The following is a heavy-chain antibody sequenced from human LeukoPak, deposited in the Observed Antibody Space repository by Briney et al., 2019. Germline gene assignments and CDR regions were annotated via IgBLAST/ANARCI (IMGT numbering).Heavy chain of an antibody. D-gene: IGHD1-26*01. CDR1: GFTFGDYA. CDR3: TRAGGGSLNGFDP. CDR2: IRSKAYGGTT. V-gene: IGHV3-49*03. J-gene: IGHJ5*02. Sequence: PGGSLRLSCTASGFTFGDYATSWFRQAPGKGLEWVGFIRSKAYGGTTEYAASVKDRFTISRDDSKSIAYLQMNSLKTEDTAVYYCTRAGGGSLNGFDPWGQGTLVTVSS.